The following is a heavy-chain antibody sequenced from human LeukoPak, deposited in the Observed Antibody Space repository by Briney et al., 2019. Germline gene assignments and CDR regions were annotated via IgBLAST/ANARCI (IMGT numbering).Heavy chain of an antibody. V-gene: IGHV1-18*01. Sequence: ASVKVSCKASGYTFTSYGISWVRQAPGQGLEWMGWISAYNGNTNYAQKLQGRVTMTTDTSTSTAYMELRSLRSDDTAVYYRARDPSYCSSTSCSIVRFDPWGQGTLVTVSS. CDR1: GYTFTSYG. CDR3: ARDPSYCSSTSCSIVRFDP. D-gene: IGHD2-2*01. J-gene: IGHJ5*02. CDR2: ISAYNGNT.